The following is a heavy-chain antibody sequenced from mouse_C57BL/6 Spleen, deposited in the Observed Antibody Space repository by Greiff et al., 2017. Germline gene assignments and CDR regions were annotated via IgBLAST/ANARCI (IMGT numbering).Heavy chain of an antibody. V-gene: IGHV1-81*01. J-gene: IGHJ1*03. Sequence: QVQLKESGAELARPGASVKLSCKASGYTFTSYGISWVKQRTGQGLEWIGEIYPRSGNTYYNEKFKGKATLTADKSSSTAYMELRSLTSEDSAVYFCARRGGLSTEGYFDVWGTGTTVTVSS. CDR3: ARRGGLSTEGYFDV. CDR1: GYTFTSYG. CDR2: IYPRSGNT. D-gene: IGHD1-1*01.